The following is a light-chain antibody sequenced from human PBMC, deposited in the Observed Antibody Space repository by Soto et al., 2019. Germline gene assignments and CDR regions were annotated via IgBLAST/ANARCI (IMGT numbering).Light chain of an antibody. CDR2: DAS. CDR3: QQRSNWPPDT. V-gene: IGKV3-11*01. CDR1: QSVSSY. Sequence: EIVLTQSPATLSLSPGERATLSCRASQSVSSYLAWYQHKPGQAPRLLIYDASNRATGIPARFSGSGSGTDFTLTISSLEPEDFAVYYCQQRSNWPPDTFGPGTKVDIK. J-gene: IGKJ3*01.